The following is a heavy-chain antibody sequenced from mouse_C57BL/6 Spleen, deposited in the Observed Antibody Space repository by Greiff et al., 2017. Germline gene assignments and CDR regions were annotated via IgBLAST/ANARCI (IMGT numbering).Heavy chain of an antibody. CDR3: ARGYSNYLYYYAMDY. J-gene: IGHJ4*01. CDR2: IDPEDGET. D-gene: IGHD2-5*01. CDR1: GFNIKDYY. V-gene: IGHV14-2*01. Sequence: EVQVVESGAELVKPGASVKLSCTASGFNIKDYYMHWVKQRTEQGLEWIGRIDPEDGETKYAPKFQGKATITADTSSNTAYLQLSSLTSEDTAVYYCARGYSNYLYYYAMDYWGQGTSVTVSS.